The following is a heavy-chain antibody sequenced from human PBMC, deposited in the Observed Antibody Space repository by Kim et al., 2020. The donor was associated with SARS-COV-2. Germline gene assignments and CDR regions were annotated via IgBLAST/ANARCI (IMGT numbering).Heavy chain of an antibody. Sequence: GGSLRLSCAASGFTFSSYDMHWVRQATGKGLEWVSAIGTAGDTYYPGSVKGRFTISRENAKNSLYLQMNSLRAGDTAVYYCAMGYSSGWYHLSPPEDWGQGTLVTVSS. V-gene: IGHV3-13*01. D-gene: IGHD6-19*01. CDR3: AMGYSSGWYHLSPPED. J-gene: IGHJ4*02. CDR1: GFTFSSYD. CDR2: IGTAGDT.